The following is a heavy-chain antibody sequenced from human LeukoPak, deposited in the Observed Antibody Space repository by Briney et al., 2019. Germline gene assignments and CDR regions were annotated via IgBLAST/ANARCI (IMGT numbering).Heavy chain of an antibody. CDR2: IIPIFGTA. CDR1: GGTFSSYA. D-gene: IGHD2-15*01. J-gene: IGHJ3*02. V-gene: IGHV1-69*05. CDR3: ARTTIVVSSKEAFDI. Sequence: ASVKVSCKASGGTFSSYAISWVRQAPGQGLEWMGGIIPIFGTANYAQKFQGRVTITTDESTSTAYMELSSLRSEDTAVYYCARTTIVVSSKEAFDIWGQGTMVTVSS.